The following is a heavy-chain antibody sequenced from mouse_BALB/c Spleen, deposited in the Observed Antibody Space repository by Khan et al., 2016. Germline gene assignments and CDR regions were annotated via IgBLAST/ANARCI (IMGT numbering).Heavy chain of an antibody. CDR3: ARRTTTTGYAFDY. J-gene: IGHJ4*01. V-gene: IGHV5-12-1*01. D-gene: IGHD1-1*01. Sequence: EVELVESGGGLVKPGGSLKLSCAASGFAFSNYDMPWVRQTPEKRLECLEYINGGGASTYYPDTVKGRFTITRDNPNNTFFLQMKSLKSEDTAMYSCARRTTTTGYAFDYWGQGTSVTVSS. CDR2: INGGGAST. CDR1: GFAFSNYD.